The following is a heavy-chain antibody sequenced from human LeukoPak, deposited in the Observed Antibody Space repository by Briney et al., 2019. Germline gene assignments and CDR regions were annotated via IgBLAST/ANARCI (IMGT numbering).Heavy chain of an antibody. D-gene: IGHD3-3*01. CDR2: IYYSGST. Sequence: PSETLSLTCTVSGGSISSYYWSWIRQPPGKGLEWIGYIYYSGSTNYNPSLKSRVTISVDTSKNQFSLKLSSVTAAGTAVYYCARGLDITIFGVVPNWCDPWGQGTLVTVSS. J-gene: IGHJ5*02. CDR3: ARGLDITIFGVVPNWCDP. CDR1: GGSISSYY. V-gene: IGHV4-59*01.